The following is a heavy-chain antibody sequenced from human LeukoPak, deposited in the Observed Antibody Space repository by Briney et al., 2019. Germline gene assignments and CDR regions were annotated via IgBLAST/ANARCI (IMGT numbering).Heavy chain of an antibody. CDR1: GYTFTISF. Sequence: ASVKVSFTSSGYTFTISFMHWVRQAPGQGLEWMGIINPSGGSPTYAQKFQGRVTMTRDTSTSTVYMELSSLRSEDTAMYYCARDSSSSSLADPWGQGTLVTVSS. CDR2: INPSGGSP. V-gene: IGHV1-46*01. D-gene: IGHD2-2*01. CDR3: ARDSSSSSLADP. J-gene: IGHJ5*02.